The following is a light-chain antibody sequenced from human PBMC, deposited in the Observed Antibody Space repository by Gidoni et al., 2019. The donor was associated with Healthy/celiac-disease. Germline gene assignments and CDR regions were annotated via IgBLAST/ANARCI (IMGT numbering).Light chain of an antibody. J-gene: IGKJ3*01. CDR3: QQYGSSLVT. Sequence: EIVLTQSPGTLYLSPGERATLSCRASQSVSSSYLAWYQQKPGQAPRLLIYGASSRATGIPDRFSGSGSGTDFTLTISRLEPEDFAVYYCQQYGSSLVTFGPGTKVDIK. V-gene: IGKV3-20*01. CDR1: QSVSSSY. CDR2: GAS.